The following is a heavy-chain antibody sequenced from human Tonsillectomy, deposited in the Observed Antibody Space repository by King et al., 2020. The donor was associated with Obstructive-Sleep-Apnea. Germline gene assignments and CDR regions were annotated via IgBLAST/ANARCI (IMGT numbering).Heavy chain of an antibody. CDR2: IKSDGSSK. CDR1: GFTVSRYW. J-gene: IGHJ4*02. CDR3: ARELYGDYGVDY. D-gene: IGHD4-17*01. V-gene: IGHV3-74*01. Sequence: VQLVESGGGLVQPGGSLRLSCAASGFTVSRYWMHWVRQAPGKGLVWVSGIKSDGSSKSFAAWVKGRFTNSRDNAKNTLYLQMNSLRAEDTAVYYCARELYGDYGVDYWGQGTLVTVSS.